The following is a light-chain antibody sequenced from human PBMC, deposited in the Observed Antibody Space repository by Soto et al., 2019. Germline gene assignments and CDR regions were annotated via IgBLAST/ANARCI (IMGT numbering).Light chain of an antibody. J-gene: IGLJ3*02. CDR3: SSYAGGNNWV. V-gene: IGLV2-8*01. CDR1: SSDVGEENY. CDR2: EVS. Sequence: QSVLTQPPSASGSPGQSVTITCSGTSSDVGEENYVSWYQQHPGKVPKLILYEVSKRPSGVPDRFSGSRSGNTASLTVSGLQAEDEADYYCSSYAGGNNWVFGGGTKLTVL.